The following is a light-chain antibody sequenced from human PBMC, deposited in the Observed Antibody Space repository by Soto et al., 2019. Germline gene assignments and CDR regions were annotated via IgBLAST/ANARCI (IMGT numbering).Light chain of an antibody. CDR2: KAS. J-gene: IGKJ1*01. V-gene: IGKV1-5*03. CDR3: QHYNSYSEA. Sequence: DIEMSEAHSTMSGSVGDRVTITCRASQTISSCVAWYQQKPGKAPKLLIYKASTLKSGVPSRFSGSGSGTELTLTISSLQPDDFATYYCQHYNSYSEAFGQGTKVDIK. CDR1: QTISSC.